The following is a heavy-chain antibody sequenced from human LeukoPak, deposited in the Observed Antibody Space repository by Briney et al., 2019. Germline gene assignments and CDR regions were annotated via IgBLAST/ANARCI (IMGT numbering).Heavy chain of an antibody. CDR1: GGSISSYY. CDR3: VREIEANGFDP. CDR2: IYYSGGT. V-gene: IGHV4-59*01. D-gene: IGHD2-21*01. Sequence: KPSETLSLTCSVSGGSISSYYWSWIRQPPGKGLEWIGCIYYSGGTNYNPSLKSRVTISVDTSKNHFSLKLSSVTAADTAMYYCVREIEANGFDPGGQGTLVTVST. J-gene: IGHJ5*02.